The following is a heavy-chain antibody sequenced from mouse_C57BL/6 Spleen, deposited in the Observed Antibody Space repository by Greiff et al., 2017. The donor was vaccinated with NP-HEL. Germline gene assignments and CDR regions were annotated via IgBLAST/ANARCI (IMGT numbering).Heavy chain of an antibody. CDR1: GYAFTNYL. Sequence: QVQLQQSGAELVRPGTSVKVSCKASGYAFTNYLIEWVKQRPGQGLEWIGVINPGSGGTNYNEKFKGKATLTADKSSSTAYMQLSSLTSEDSAVYFCAREGSTMVTTRRTWFAYWGQGTLVTVSA. J-gene: IGHJ3*01. CDR3: AREGSTMVTTRRTWFAY. CDR2: INPGSGGT. D-gene: IGHD2-2*01. V-gene: IGHV1-54*01.